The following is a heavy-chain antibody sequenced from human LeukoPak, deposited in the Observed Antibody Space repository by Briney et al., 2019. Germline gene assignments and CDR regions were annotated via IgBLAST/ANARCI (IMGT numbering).Heavy chain of an antibody. V-gene: IGHV4-4*07. CDR1: GGSISSYY. Sequence: SETLSLTRTVSGGSISSYYWSWIRQPAGKGLEWIGRIYTSGSTNYNPSLKSRVTMSVDTSKNQFSLKLSSVTAADTAVYYCARDLELVRYYDSSGYGVSAFDIWGQGTMVTVSS. CDR3: ARDLELVRYYDSSGYGVSAFDI. CDR2: IYTSGST. D-gene: IGHD3-22*01. J-gene: IGHJ3*02.